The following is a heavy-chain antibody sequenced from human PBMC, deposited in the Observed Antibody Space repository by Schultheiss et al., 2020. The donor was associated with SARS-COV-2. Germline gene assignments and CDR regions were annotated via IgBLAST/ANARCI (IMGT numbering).Heavy chain of an antibody. J-gene: IGHJ6*02. V-gene: IGHV3-64*02. CDR2: ISSNGVTT. Sequence: GGSLRLSCAASGFTFSTYAMHWLRQAPGKGLEYVSAISSNGVTTYYVDSVKGRFTISRDNSKNTLFLQMGGLRVEDMAVYYCAREILTTAPRGGMDVWGQGTTVTVSS. CDR1: GFTFSTYA. D-gene: IGHD4-11*01. CDR3: AREILTTAPRGGMDV.